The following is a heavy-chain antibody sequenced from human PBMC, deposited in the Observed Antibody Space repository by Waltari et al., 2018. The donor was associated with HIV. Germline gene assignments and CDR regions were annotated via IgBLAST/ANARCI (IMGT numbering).Heavy chain of an antibody. V-gene: IGHV4-34*02. CDR2: VNHVGSA. CDR1: GGSFSGYY. CDR3: VRGYAAAAPYYGLDV. J-gene: IGHJ6*02. Sequence: VRLESWGTGPLKPSETLSLSCSVYGGSFSGYYWSWIRQFPERGLEWIAEVNHVGSANYNPSLESRVSISVDTSKKQFYLKVRSVTAADTAVYYCVRGYAAAAPYYGLDVWGQGTAVSVSS. D-gene: IGHD6-13*01.